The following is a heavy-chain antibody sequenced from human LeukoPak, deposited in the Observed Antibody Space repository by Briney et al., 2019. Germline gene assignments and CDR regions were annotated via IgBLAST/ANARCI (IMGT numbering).Heavy chain of an antibody. V-gene: IGHV1-69*13. CDR2: IIPIFGTT. CDR3: ATDQDIVSIPSALDV. Sequence: SVKVSCKASGGTFSTYVISWVRQAPGQGLEWMGLIIPIFGTTNYAQTFQGRVTITADESTSTAYMELSSLRSDDTAVYYCATDQDIVSIPSALDVWGQGTTVTVS. CDR1: GGTFSTYV. J-gene: IGHJ6*02. D-gene: IGHD2-2*01.